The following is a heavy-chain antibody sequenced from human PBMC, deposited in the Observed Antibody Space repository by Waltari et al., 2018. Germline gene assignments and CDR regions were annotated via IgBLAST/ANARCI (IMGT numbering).Heavy chain of an antibody. Sequence: QVQLQQWGAGLLKPSETLSLTCAVYGGSFSGYYWSWIRKPAGKGLEWSGEIIHSGSTNYNPSLKCRFTISVDTSTNQFSLKLTSVTAADTAVYYCARGRITIFGVVIMRRSYFDYSGQGTLVTVSS. J-gene: IGHJ4*02. CDR2: IIHSGST. CDR3: ARGRITIFGVVIMRRSYFDY. CDR1: GGSFSGYY. D-gene: IGHD3-3*01. V-gene: IGHV4-34*12.